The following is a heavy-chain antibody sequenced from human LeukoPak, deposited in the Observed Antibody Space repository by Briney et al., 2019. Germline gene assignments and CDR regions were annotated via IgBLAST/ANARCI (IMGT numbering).Heavy chain of an antibody. D-gene: IGHD6-19*01. CDR1: GFTVSSNY. CDR3: AGGSGWYYFDY. Sequence: GGSLRLSCAASGFTVSSNYMSWVRQAPGKGLEWVSAISNSGGSTYYADSVKGRFTISRDNSKNTLYLQMNSLRAEDTAVYYCAGGSGWYYFDYWGQGTLVTVSS. J-gene: IGHJ4*02. CDR2: ISNSGGST. V-gene: IGHV3-23*01.